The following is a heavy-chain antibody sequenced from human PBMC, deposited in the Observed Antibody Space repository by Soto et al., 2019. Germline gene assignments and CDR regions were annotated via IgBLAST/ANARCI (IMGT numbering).Heavy chain of an antibody. J-gene: IGHJ6*02. CDR2: TSNDGSNT. CDR1: AFTLSKFV. Sequence: QVQVVESGGGVVQPGKSLRLSCAASAFTLSKFVMHWVRQAPGRGLEWVAVTSNDGSNTFYADSVKGRFTISRDNSKNTVYLQMTSLGTEDRAVYYGARGNLDVWGQGTTVTVSS. V-gene: IGHV3-30-3*01. CDR3: ARGNLDV. D-gene: IGHD1-7*01.